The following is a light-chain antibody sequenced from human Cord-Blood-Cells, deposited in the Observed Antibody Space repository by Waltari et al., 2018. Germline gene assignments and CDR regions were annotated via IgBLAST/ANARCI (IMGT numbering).Light chain of an antibody. CDR3: QAYDSSNHVV. V-gene: IGLV6-57*01. J-gene: IGLJ2*01. Sequence: NFMLTQPHSVSQSPGKTVTISCTRSSGSIASNYMKWYQQRPGSSPTTVIYEDNQRPSGVPDRFSGAIDSSSNAASLTISGLKTEDEAVYYCQAYDSSNHVVFGGGTKLTVL. CDR1: SGSIASNY. CDR2: EDN.